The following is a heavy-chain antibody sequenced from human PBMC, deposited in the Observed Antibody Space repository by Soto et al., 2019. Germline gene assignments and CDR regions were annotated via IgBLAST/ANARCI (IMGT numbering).Heavy chain of an antibody. Sequence: ASVKVSCKASGYTFTSYGISWVRQAPGQGLEWMGWISAYNGNTNYAQKLQGRVTMTTDTSTSTAYMELRSLRSEDAAVNYGARGGSPGCFDYWGQGTLVTVSS. V-gene: IGHV1-18*01. CDR3: ARGGSPGCFDY. J-gene: IGHJ4*02. D-gene: IGHD3-10*01. CDR1: GYTFTSYG. CDR2: ISAYNGNT.